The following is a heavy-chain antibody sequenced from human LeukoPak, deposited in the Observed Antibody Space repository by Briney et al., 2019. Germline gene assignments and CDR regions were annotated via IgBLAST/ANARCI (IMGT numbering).Heavy chain of an antibody. CDR3: AKGNWRYFDY. CDR1: GFTFSTYA. D-gene: IGHD1-1*01. CDR2: ISASGGST. J-gene: IGHJ4*02. Sequence: GGSLRLSCSVSGFTFSTYAMSWVRQAPGKGLKCVSTISASGGSTYYADSVKGRFTISRDNSRNTLYLQMNSLGADDTAVYYCAKGNWRYFDYWGQGTLVTVSS. V-gene: IGHV3-23*01.